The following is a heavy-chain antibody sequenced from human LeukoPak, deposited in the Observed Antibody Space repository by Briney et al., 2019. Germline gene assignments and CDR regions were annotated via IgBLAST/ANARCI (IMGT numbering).Heavy chain of an antibody. J-gene: IGHJ4*02. CDR3: AREFDY. V-gene: IGHV4-4*07. CDR1: GGSFSGYY. CDR2: IYTSGST. Sequence: PSETLSLTCAVYGGSFSGYYWSWIRQPAGKGLEWIGRIYTSGSTNYNPSLKSRVTMSVDTSKNQFSLKLSSVTAADTAVYYCAREFDYWGQGTLVTVSS.